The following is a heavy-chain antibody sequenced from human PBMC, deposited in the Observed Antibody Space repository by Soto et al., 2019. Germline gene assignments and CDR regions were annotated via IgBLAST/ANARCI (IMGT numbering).Heavy chain of an antibody. V-gene: IGHV1-69*08. Sequence: QVQLVQSGAEVKKPGSSVKVSCKASGGTFSSYTISWVRQAPGHGLEWMGRIIPILGIANYAQKFQGRVPITADKSTSTAYMELSSLESEDTAVYYCAREGIDYYGSGSYSYFHFDYWGQRTLFTVSS. CDR3: AREGIDYYGSGSYSYFHFDY. CDR2: IIPILGIA. J-gene: IGHJ4*02. CDR1: GGTFSSYT. D-gene: IGHD3-10*01.